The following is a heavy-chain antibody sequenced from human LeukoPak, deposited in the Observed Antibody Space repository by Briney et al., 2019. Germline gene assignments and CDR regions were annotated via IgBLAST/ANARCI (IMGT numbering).Heavy chain of an antibody. V-gene: IGHV4-59*11. Sequence: SETLSLTSTVSGGSISSHYWSWIRQPPGKGLEWIGYIYYSGSTNYNPSLKSRVTISVDTSKNQFSLKLSSVTAADTAVYYCARSLYSGSWAFDYWGQGTLVTVSS. J-gene: IGHJ4*02. D-gene: IGHD1-26*01. CDR3: ARSLYSGSWAFDY. CDR1: GGSISSHY. CDR2: IYYSGST.